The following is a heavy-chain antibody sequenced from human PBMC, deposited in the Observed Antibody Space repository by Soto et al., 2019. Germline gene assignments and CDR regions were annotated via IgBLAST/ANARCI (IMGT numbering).Heavy chain of an antibody. V-gene: IGHV3-7*05. J-gene: IGHJ6*02. CDR2: IKQDGSEK. D-gene: IGHD6-19*01. Sequence: GGSLRLSCAASGFTFSSYWMSWARQAPGKGLEWVANIKQDGSEKYYVDSVKGRFTISRDNAKNSLYLQMNSLRAEDTAVYYCAREGGRYSSGWYAVYYYYYGMDVWGQGTTVTVSS. CDR3: AREGGRYSSGWYAVYYYYYGMDV. CDR1: GFTFSSYW.